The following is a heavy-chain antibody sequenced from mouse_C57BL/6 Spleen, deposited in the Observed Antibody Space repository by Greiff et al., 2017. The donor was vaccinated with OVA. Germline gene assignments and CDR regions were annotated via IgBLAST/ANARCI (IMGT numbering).Heavy chain of an antibody. D-gene: IGHD2-3*01. CDR2: IRNKANGYTT. J-gene: IGHJ2*01. CDR1: GFTFTDYY. Sequence: EVKVEESGGGLVQPGGSLSLSCAASGFTFTDYYMSWVRQPPGKALEWLGFIRNKANGYTTEYSASVKGRFTISRYNSQSILYLQMNALRAEDSATYYCSRSLYDGFDYWGQGTTLTVSS. V-gene: IGHV7-3*01. CDR3: SRSLYDGFDY.